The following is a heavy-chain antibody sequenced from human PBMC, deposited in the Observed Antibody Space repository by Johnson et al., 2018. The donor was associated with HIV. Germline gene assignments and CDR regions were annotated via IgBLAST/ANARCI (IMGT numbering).Heavy chain of an antibody. V-gene: IGHV3-30*02. Sequence: VQLVESGGGLVKPGGSLRLSCEVSGLTFSSYGFHWVRQSPGKGLEWVAVVWYDGRNKHYADSVKGRFTISRDNSKNTLYLQMDSLRAEDMAVYYCSGGRDLRAFDIWGPGTMVTVSS. J-gene: IGHJ3*02. CDR1: GLTFSSYG. D-gene: IGHD2-21*02. CDR3: SGGRDLRAFDI. CDR2: VWYDGRNK.